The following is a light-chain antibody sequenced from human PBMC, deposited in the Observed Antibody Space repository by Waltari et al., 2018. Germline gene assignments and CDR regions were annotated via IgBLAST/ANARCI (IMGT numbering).Light chain of an antibody. CDR1: SDDVGGDDY. Sequence: QSALTQPASVSGSPGQSITISCTGTSDDVGGDDYVSWYQHHPGKAPKLIIYDVSDRPSGVSNRFSGSRSANTASLAISGLQAEDEAHYYCGSYTSSDTWIFGGGTKLTVL. CDR3: GSYTSSDTWI. V-gene: IGLV2-14*03. J-gene: IGLJ2*01. CDR2: DVS.